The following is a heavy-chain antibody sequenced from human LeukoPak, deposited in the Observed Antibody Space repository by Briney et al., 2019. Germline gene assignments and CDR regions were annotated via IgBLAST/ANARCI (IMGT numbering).Heavy chain of an antibody. D-gene: IGHD2-2*01. J-gene: IGHJ4*02. CDR2: ISNDGSSK. CDR3: AKDQDIVVVPASGGLE. V-gene: IGHV3-30*18. Sequence: GRSLRLSCAASGFTFSSYGMHWVRQAPGKGLEWVGVISNDGSSKYYADSVKGRFTISRDNSKNTLYLQMNSLRAEDTAVYYCAKDQDIVVVPASGGLEWGQGTLVTVSS. CDR1: GFTFSSYG.